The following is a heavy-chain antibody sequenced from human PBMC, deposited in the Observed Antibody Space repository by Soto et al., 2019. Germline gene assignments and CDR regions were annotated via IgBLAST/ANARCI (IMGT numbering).Heavy chain of an antibody. CDR2: IYPGDSDT. D-gene: IGHD6-13*01. Sequence: GESLKISCKGSGYSFTSYWIGWVRQMPGKGLEWMGIIYPGDSDTRYSPSFQGQVTISADKSISTAYLQWSSLKASDTAMYYCASPALTYSSNNAFDSWGQGTMVTFSS. V-gene: IGHV5-51*01. J-gene: IGHJ3*02. CDR1: GYSFTSYW. CDR3: ASPALTYSSNNAFDS.